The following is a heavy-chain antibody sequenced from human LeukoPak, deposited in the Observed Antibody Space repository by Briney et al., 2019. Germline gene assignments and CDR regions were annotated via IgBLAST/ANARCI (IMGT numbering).Heavy chain of an antibody. V-gene: IGHV3-30-3*01. CDR3: ARDTDYYDSSGYYYHLPDAFDI. J-gene: IGHJ3*02. CDR1: GFTFSSYA. CDR2: ISYDGSNK. Sequence: GRSLRLSCAASGFTFSSYAMHWVRQAPGKGLEWVAVISYDGSNKYYADSVKGRFTISRDNAKNTLYLQMNSLRAEDTAVYYCARDTDYYDSSGYYYHLPDAFDIWGQGTMVTVSS. D-gene: IGHD3-22*01.